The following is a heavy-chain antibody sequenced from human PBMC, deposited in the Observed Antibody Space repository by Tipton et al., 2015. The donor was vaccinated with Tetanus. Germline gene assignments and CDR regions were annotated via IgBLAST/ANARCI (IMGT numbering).Heavy chain of an antibody. CDR1: GFTLSRYT. Sequence: SLRLSCAASGFTLSRYTLNWVHQALGKGLEWVSSISSSSRYIYYADSVKGRFTISRDNAKNSLYLQMISLRAEDTAVYSCARGMAEASNCGGDCYSDYWGQGTLVTVSS. J-gene: IGHJ4*02. V-gene: IGHV3-21*01. CDR3: ARGMAEASNCGGDCYSDY. CDR2: ISSSSRYI. D-gene: IGHD2-21*02.